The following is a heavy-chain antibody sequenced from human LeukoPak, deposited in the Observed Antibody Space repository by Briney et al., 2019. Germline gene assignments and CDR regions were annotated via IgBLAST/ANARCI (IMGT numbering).Heavy chain of an antibody. CDR1: GGTFSSYA. V-gene: IGHV1-69*05. D-gene: IGHD5-18*01. Sequence: ASVKVSCKASGGTFSSYAISWVRQAPGQGLEWMGGIIPIFGTANYAQKFQGRVTITTDESTSTAYMELSSLRSEDTAVYYCASDQEGYSYGPEFDYWGQRTLVTVSS. CDR3: ASDQEGYSYGPEFDY. CDR2: IIPIFGTA. J-gene: IGHJ4*02.